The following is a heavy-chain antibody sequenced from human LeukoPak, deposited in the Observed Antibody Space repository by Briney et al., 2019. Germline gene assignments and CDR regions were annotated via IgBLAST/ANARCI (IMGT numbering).Heavy chain of an antibody. J-gene: IGHJ3*02. CDR2: ISSSSSYI. CDR1: GFTFSSYS. D-gene: IGHD1-1*01. V-gene: IGHV3-21*01. CDR3: ARSLNSGAFDI. Sequence: GGSLRLSCAASGFTFSSYSMNWVRQAPGKGLEWVSSISSSSSYIYYADSVKGRFTISRDNAKNSLYLQMNSLRVEDTAVYYCARSLNSGAFDIWGQGTMATVSS.